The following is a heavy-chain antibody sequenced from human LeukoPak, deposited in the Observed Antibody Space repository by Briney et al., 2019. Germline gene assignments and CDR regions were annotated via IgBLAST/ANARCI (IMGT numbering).Heavy chain of an antibody. CDR2: IYSGGST. Sequence: GGSLRLSCAASGFTVSSSYMSWVRQAPGKGLEWVSVIYSGGSTYYADSVKGRFTISRDNSKNTLYLQMNSLRAEDTAVYYCARAGGDSPLLLDYWGQGTLVTVSS. V-gene: IGHV3-66*01. CDR3: ARAGGDSPLLLDY. J-gene: IGHJ4*02. CDR1: GFTVSSSY. D-gene: IGHD2-21*02.